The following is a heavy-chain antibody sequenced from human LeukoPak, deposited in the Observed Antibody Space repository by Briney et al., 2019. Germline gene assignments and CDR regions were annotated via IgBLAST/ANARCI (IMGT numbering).Heavy chain of an antibody. Sequence: SQTLSLTCTVSGGSISSGDYYWSWIRQPPGKGLEWIGYIYYSGSTYYNPSLKSRVTISVDTSKNQFSLKLSSVTAADTAVYYCARADILTGYPPSFDYWSQGTLVTVSS. V-gene: IGHV4-30-4*01. J-gene: IGHJ4*02. D-gene: IGHD3-9*01. CDR3: ARADILTGYPPSFDY. CDR1: GGSISSGDYY. CDR2: IYYSGST.